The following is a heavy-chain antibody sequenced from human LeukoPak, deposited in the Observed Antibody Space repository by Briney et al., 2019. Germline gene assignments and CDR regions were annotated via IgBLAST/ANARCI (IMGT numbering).Heavy chain of an antibody. CDR2: IYYSGST. CDR3: ARDRADSSGWYGWKGSFDY. D-gene: IGHD6-19*01. Sequence: SSETLSLTRTVSGGSISSSSYYWGWIRQPPGKGLEWIGSIYYSGSTYYNPSLKSRVTMSVDTSKNQFSLKLSSVTAADTAVYYCARDRADSSGWYGWKGSFDYWGQGTLVTVSS. CDR1: GGSISSSSYY. J-gene: IGHJ4*02. V-gene: IGHV4-39*07.